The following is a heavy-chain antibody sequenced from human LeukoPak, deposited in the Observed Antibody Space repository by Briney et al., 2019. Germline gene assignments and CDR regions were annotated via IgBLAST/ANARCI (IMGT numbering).Heavy chain of an antibody. J-gene: IGHJ4*02. Sequence: SQTLSLTCAVSGGSISSGGYSWSWIRQPPGKGLEWIGYIYHSGSTYYNPSLKSRVTISVDTSKNQFSLKLSSVTAADTTVYYCARDHRVVAATAIDYWGQGTLVTVSS. D-gene: IGHD2-15*01. CDR2: IYHSGST. CDR1: GGSISSGGYS. CDR3: ARDHRVVAATAIDY. V-gene: IGHV4-30-2*01.